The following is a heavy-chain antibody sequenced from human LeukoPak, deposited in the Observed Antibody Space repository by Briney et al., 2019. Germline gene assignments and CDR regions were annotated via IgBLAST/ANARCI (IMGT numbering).Heavy chain of an antibody. J-gene: IGHJ6*03. V-gene: IGHV3-30-3*01. Sequence: GGSLRLSCAASGFTLSSSPAMHLVRQAPGKGPEWVAAVSADGSNKYFADTVKGRFTISRDNAKNSLYLQMNSLRAEDTAVYYCARVEASPPEFYDGFYYMDVWGKGTTVTVSS. CDR1: GFTLSSSPA. CDR3: ARVEASPPEFYDGFYYMDV. CDR2: VSADGSNK. D-gene: IGHD3-3*01.